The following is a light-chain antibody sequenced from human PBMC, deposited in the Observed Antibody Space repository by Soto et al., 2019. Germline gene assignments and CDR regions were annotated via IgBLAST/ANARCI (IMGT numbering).Light chain of an antibody. CDR3: QQYNTDSRMWT. J-gene: IGKJ1*01. V-gene: IGKV3-20*01. Sequence: EIVLTQSPGTLSLSPGERATLSCRAGQSLSGRYLAWYQQKLGQAPRLLIYDVSSRASGIPDRFSGSGSGTDFTLTISSLQPDDFATYYCQQYNTDSRMWTFGQGTKVDIK. CDR2: DVS. CDR1: QSLSGRY.